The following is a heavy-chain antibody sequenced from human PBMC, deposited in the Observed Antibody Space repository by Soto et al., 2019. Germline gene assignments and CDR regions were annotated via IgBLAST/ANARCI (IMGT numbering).Heavy chain of an antibody. CDR1: VFTFSSYA. J-gene: IGHJ4*01. V-gene: IGHV3-23*01. D-gene: IGHD7-27*01. Sequence: VGSLRLSCASSVFTFSSYAMTCVRQSPGKWPEWVSGIRETGDTTYYADAVKGRFTISRDNSKNTLYLQLNSLRADDTAVYYCAKNSPLGNGSHFDHWGQGTLDTVS. CDR2: IRETGDTT. CDR3: AKNSPLGNGSHFDH.